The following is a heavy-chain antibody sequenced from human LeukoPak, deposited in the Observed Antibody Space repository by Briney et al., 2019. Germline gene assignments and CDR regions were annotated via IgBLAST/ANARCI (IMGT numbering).Heavy chain of an antibody. CDR1: GFTFSSYS. Sequence: PGGFLRLSCAASGFTFSSYSMNWVRQAPGKGLEWVSFIYSDNTHYSDSVKGRFTISRDNSKNTLYLQMNSLRAEDTAVYYCARRAGAYSHPYDYWGQGTLVTVSS. CDR2: IYSDNT. V-gene: IGHV3-53*01. J-gene: IGHJ4*02. CDR3: ARRAGAYSHPYDY. D-gene: IGHD4/OR15-4a*01.